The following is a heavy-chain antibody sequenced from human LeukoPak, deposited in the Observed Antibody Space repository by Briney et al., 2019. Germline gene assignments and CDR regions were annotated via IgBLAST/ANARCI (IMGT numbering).Heavy chain of an antibody. CDR3: ARDLEGMVRGVPNWFDP. CDR2: ISSSSSYI. CDR1: GFTFSSYS. D-gene: IGHD3-10*01. J-gene: IGHJ5*02. V-gene: IGHV3-21*01. Sequence: GGSLRLSCAASGFTFSSYSMNWVRRAPGKGLEWVSSISSSSSYIYYADSVKGRFTISRDNAKKSLYLQMNSPRAEDTAVYYCARDLEGMVRGVPNWFDPWSQGTLVTVSS.